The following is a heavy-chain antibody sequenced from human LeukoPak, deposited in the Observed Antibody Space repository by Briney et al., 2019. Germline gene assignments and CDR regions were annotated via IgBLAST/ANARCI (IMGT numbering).Heavy chain of an antibody. V-gene: IGHV1-46*01. J-gene: IGHJ4*02. CDR2: INPSGGST. CDR1: GYIFSNYY. Sequence: ASVKVSCKASGYIFSNYYMHWVRQAPGQGLEWMGIINPSGGSTNYARKFQGRVIMTRDTSTSTVYMELSSLRSDDTAVYYCTRYHGPGYFDYWGQGTLVTVSS. CDR3: TRYHGPGYFDY.